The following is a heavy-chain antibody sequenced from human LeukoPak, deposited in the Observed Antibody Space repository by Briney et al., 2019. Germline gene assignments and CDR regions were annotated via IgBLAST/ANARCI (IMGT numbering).Heavy chain of an antibody. CDR3: ARVGVAVVAGNSYYGLDV. CDR2: TRNKANSYTT. V-gene: IGHV3-72*01. J-gene: IGHJ6*04. Sequence: GGSLRLSCAASGFTFSDHYMDWVRQAPGKGLEWVGRTRNKANSYTTEYAASVKGRFTISRDDSKNSLYLHMSSLKTEDTAVYYCARVGVAVVAGNSYYGLDVWGXGTSVTVSS. CDR1: GFTFSDHY. D-gene: IGHD6-19*01.